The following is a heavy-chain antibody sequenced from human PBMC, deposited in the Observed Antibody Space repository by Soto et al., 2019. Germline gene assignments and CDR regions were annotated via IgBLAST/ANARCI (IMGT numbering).Heavy chain of an antibody. V-gene: IGHV3-49*04. D-gene: IGHD1-1*01. Sequence: GGSLRLSCTGSGFIFGDFAVSLVRQTPGKGLAWVGFMRSEDYGGTTEYAASVRGRFTISRDDSRNIGFLKMNSLRTEDIGVYYCARVNDGFEYWGQGILVTVSS. CDR2: MRSEDYGGTT. J-gene: IGHJ4*02. CDR3: ARVNDGFEY. CDR1: GFIFGDFA.